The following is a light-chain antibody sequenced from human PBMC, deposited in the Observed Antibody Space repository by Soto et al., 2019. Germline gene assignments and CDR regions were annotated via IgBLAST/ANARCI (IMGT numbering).Light chain of an antibody. Sequence: DIQMTQSPSSLSASVGDRVTITCRASQDISNYLAWYQQKPGKAPKLLMHAVYILQPGVPSRFSGSGSGTDFTLTISSLQPEDVATYYCQKYNSAPPVTFGQGTRLEIK. V-gene: IGKV1-27*01. J-gene: IGKJ5*01. CDR3: QKYNSAPPVT. CDR1: QDISNY. CDR2: AVY.